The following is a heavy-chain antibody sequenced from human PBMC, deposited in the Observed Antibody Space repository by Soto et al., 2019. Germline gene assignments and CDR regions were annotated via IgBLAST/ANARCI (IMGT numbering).Heavy chain of an antibody. Sequence: QVQLVQSGAEVKKPGASVKVSCKASGYTFTSYGITWVRQAPGQGLEWMGWISGYNGETNYAQKFQGRVTMTTDTSTSTAYVELMTLRSDDTAVYYCAREGSYHDFDYWGQGTRVTVSS. CDR1: GYTFTSYG. J-gene: IGHJ4*02. V-gene: IGHV1-18*01. CDR3: AREGSYHDFDY. CDR2: ISGYNGET. D-gene: IGHD3-16*02.